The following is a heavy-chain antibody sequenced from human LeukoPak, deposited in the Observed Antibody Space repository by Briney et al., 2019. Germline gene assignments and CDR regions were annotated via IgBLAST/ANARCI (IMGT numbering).Heavy chain of an antibody. V-gene: IGHV1-69*04. D-gene: IGHD5-12*01. CDR1: GGTFSSYA. Sequence: ASVKVSCKASGGTFSSYAISWVRQAPGQGLEWMGRIIPILGIANYAQKFQGRVTITADKSTSTAYMELSSLRSEDTAVYYCARERSNSGYVNWGQGTLVTVSS. CDR2: IIPILGIA. J-gene: IGHJ4*02. CDR3: ARERSNSGYVN.